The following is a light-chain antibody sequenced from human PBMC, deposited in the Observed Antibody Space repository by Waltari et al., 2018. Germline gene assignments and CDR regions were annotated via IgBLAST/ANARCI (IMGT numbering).Light chain of an antibody. Sequence: DIVMTQSPDSLALSLGERATINCKSSPSVLYSSNNKNYLAWYQQKPGQPPKLLIYWASSRQSGVPDRFSGSGSGTDFTLTISSLQAEDVAVYYCQQYYSTPRFFGGGTKVEIK. V-gene: IGKV4-1*01. CDR1: PSVLYSSNNKNY. CDR2: WAS. J-gene: IGKJ4*01. CDR3: QQYYSTPRF.